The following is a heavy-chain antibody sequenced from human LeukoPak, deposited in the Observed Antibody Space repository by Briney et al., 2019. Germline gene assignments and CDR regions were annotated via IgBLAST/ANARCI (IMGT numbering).Heavy chain of an antibody. CDR1: GFTISSDS. D-gene: IGHD3-10*01. Sequence: GGSLRLSCAASGFTISSDSMHWIRQAPGKGLEYVSAIGYGGDTYYANSVKGRFTISRDNAKNSLYLQMNSLRAEDTAVYYCASFTDEIGIGDYGSGSYSYYWGQGTLVTVSS. V-gene: IGHV3-64*01. CDR2: IGYGGDT. J-gene: IGHJ4*02. CDR3: ASFTDEIGIGDYGSGSYSYY.